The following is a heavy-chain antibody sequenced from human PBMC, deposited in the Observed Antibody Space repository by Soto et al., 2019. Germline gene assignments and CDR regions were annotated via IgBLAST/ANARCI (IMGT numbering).Heavy chain of an antibody. CDR1: GGSVSSSQW. CDR3: ARTDIYYFYSSGYSSGNWFDP. Sequence: TSETLSLTCAVSGGSVSSSQWWTWVRQPPGKGLEWIAETHHSGNTNYNPSLKSRVTISLDTSKNQFSLNLISVTAADTAVYYCARTDIYYFYSSGYSSGNWFDPWGQGTLVTVSS. D-gene: IGHD3-22*01. V-gene: IGHV4-4*02. CDR2: THHSGNT. J-gene: IGHJ5*02.